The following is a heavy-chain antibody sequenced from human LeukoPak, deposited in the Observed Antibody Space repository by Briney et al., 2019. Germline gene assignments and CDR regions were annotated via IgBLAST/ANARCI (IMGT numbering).Heavy chain of an antibody. D-gene: IGHD6-6*01. CDR2: IYHSGST. V-gene: IGHV4-38-2*02. Sequence: SETLSLTCTVSGYSISSGYYWGWIRQPPGKGLEWIGSIYHSGSTYYNPSLKSRVTISVDTSKNQFSLKLSSVTAADTAVYYCARDSTYSSSGLDYWGQGTLVTVSS. CDR3: ARDSTYSSSGLDY. CDR1: GYSISSGYY. J-gene: IGHJ4*02.